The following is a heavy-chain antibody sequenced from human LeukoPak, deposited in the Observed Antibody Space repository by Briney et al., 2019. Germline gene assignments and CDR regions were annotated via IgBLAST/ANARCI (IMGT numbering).Heavy chain of an antibody. D-gene: IGHD3-22*01. CDR1: GFSVSENY. J-gene: IGHJ4*02. V-gene: IGHV3-53*01. CDR3: ARDSLTMIVGRQKRGLDY. CDR2: LYSGGGGGSI. Sequence: GGSLRLSCAASGFSVSENYINWVRQAPGEGLEWGAVLYSGGGGGSIYYADSVKGRFTLSRDNSQNTVYLQMNSLRAEDTAVYCCARDSLTMIVGRQKRGLDYWGQGTLVTVSS.